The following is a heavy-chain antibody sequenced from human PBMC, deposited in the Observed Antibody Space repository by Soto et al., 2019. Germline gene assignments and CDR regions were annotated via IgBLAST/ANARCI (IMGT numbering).Heavy chain of an antibody. CDR3: ARGPPTWLLLRGGAFDS. J-gene: IGHJ3*02. CDR2: INPNSGGT. D-gene: IGHD3-22*01. CDR1: VYTFNGNY. V-gene: IGHV1-2*02. Sequence: LEVSCTASVYTFNGNYIHCVRPAPGQGLEWMGWINPNSGGTNYAQKCQGRVTMTRDTSISTAYMELSRLRSDDTAVYYCARGPPTWLLLRGGAFDSWGQGKMV.